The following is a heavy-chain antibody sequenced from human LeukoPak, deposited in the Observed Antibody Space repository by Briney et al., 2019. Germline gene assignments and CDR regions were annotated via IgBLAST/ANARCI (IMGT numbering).Heavy chain of an antibody. D-gene: IGHD5-24*01. Sequence: SVKVSCKASGGTFRSFAISWVRQAPGQGLEWMGGIIPIFGTANYAQKFQGRVTITADESTSTAYMELSSLRSEDTAVYYCARGEVEMATSFDYWGQGTLVTVSS. CDR2: IIPIFGTA. J-gene: IGHJ4*02. V-gene: IGHV1-69*13. CDR3: ARGEVEMATSFDY. CDR1: GGTFRSFA.